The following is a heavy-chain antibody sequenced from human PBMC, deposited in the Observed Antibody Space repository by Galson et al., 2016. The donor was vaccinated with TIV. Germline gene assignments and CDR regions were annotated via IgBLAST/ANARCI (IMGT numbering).Heavy chain of an antibody. D-gene: IGHD2-15*01. CDR3: VRDRPSEDYYGD. V-gene: IGHV3-15*05. CDR2: IKSKAAGGAT. Sequence: VRQAPGKGLEWVGRIKSKAAGGATDYGAPVKGRFTISRDDSGSTLYLQMNSLKTEDTALYFCVRDRPSEDYYGDWGQGALVTVSS. J-gene: IGHJ4*02.